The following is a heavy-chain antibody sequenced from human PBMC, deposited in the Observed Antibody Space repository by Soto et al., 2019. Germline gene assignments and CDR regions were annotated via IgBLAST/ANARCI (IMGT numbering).Heavy chain of an antibody. D-gene: IGHD2-21*02. Sequence: QVQLVQSGAEVQKPGSSVKVSCKASGGTFSSYAISWVRQAPGQGLEWMGGIIPIFGTANYAQKFQGRVTITADESTSTAYMELSSLRSEDTAVYYCAEGAYCGGDCRGWFDPWGQGTLVTVSS. CDR3: AEGAYCGGDCRGWFDP. CDR2: IIPIFGTA. V-gene: IGHV1-69*01. CDR1: GGTFSSYA. J-gene: IGHJ5*02.